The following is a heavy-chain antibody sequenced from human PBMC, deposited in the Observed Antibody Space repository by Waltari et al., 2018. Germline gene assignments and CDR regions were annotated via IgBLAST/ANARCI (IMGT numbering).Heavy chain of an antibody. CDR2: IYYSGST. J-gene: IGHJ4*02. Sequence: QLQLQESGPGLVKPSETLSLTCTVSGGSISSSSYYWGWSPSAQGKGMEGLVSIYYSGSTYYNPPITSRVTISVDMSKNQFSLKLSSVTAADTAVYYCARDCIVGAYFEYWGQGTLVTVSS. D-gene: IGHD1-26*01. CDR1: GGSISSSSYY. V-gene: IGHV4-39*07. CDR3: ARDCIVGAYFEY.